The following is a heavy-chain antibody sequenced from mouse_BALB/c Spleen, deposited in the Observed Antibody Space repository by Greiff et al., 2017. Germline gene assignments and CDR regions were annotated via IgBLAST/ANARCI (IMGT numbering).Heavy chain of an antibody. V-gene: IGHV14-1*02. CDR2: IDPENGNT. CDR1: GFNIKDYY. Sequence: VQLQQSGAELVRPGALVKLSCKASGFNIKDYYMHWVKQRPEQGLEWIGWIDPENGNTIYDPKFQGKASITADTSSNTAYLQLSSLTSEDTAVYYCAYYYDGSSSAMDYWGQGTSVTVAS. J-gene: IGHJ4*01. D-gene: IGHD1-1*01. CDR3: AYYYDGSSSAMDY.